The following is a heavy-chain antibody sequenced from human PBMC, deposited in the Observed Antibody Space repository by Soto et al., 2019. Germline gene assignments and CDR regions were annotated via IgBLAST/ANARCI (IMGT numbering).Heavy chain of an antibody. CDR2: ISGSGGRT. J-gene: IGHJ5*02. CDR3: AKGDSSSPGWFDP. Sequence: GGSLRLSCAASGFTFSNYAMSWVRQPPGKGLEWVSTISGSGGRTYYADSVKGRFTISRDNSKNTLYLQMNSLRAEDTAVFYCAKGDSSSPGWFDPWGPGTLVTVSS. CDR1: GFTFSNYA. V-gene: IGHV3-23*01. D-gene: IGHD6-13*01.